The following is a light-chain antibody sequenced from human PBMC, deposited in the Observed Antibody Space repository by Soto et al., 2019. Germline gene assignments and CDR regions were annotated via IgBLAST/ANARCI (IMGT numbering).Light chain of an antibody. V-gene: IGKV3-15*01. CDR2: GAS. Sequence: EIVFTQSPGTVSLSAGERATLSCRASQSVSSRYLAWYQQKPAQAPRLLIYGASTRATGIPATFSGSGSATAFTPTISSLQSADFAVSYCQQYHIWPPITFGQGTRLEIK. J-gene: IGKJ5*01. CDR3: QQYHIWPPIT. CDR1: QSVSSRY.